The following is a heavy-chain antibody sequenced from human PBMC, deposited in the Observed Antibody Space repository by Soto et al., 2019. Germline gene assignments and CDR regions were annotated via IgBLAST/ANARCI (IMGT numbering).Heavy chain of an antibody. V-gene: IGHV3-33*01. CDR2: IWYDGSNK. D-gene: IGHD3-10*01. CDR3: ARDRRSGYYYYGMDV. CDR1: GFTFSTYG. J-gene: IGHJ6*02. Sequence: ESGGGVVQPGKSLRLSCAASGFTFSTYGMHWVRQAPGKGLEWVAVIWYDGSNKYYADSVKGRFTISRDNSKNTLYLQMNSLRAEDTAVYYCARDRRSGYYYYGMDVWGQGTTVTVSS.